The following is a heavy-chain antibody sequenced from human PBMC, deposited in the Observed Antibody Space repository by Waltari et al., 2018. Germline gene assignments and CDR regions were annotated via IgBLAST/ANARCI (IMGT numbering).Heavy chain of an antibody. CDR2: ISWNSVSI. CDR1: GFTFDDYA. CDR3: AKDMGGYGMDV. J-gene: IGHJ6*02. Sequence: EVQLVESGGGLVQPGRYLRLSCAASGFTFDDYARHWVRQAPGRGLEWVSGISWNSVSIGYADSVKGRFTISRDNAKNSLYLQMNSLRAEDTALYYCAKDMGGYGMDVWGQGTTVTVSS. V-gene: IGHV3-9*01.